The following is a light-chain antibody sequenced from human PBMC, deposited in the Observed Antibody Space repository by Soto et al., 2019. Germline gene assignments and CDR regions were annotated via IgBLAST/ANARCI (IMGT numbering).Light chain of an antibody. CDR2: AAS. CDR3: QQYYSYPGT. J-gene: IGKJ1*01. V-gene: IGKV1-8*01. CDR1: QGISSY. Sequence: AIRMTQSPSSFSASTGDRVTITCRASQGISSYLAWYQQKPGKAPKLLIYAASTLQSGVPSRFSGSGSGTDFTLTISCLQSEDFATYYCQQYYSYPGTFGQGTEVEIK.